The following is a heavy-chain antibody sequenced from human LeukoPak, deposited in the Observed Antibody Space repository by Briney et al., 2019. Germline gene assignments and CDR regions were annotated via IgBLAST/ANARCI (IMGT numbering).Heavy chain of an antibody. CDR1: GFTYSSYW. Sequence: GGSLRLSGTVSGFTYSSYWMSWVRQAPGKGLEWVANINQGGSDKSYVDSVKGRFTVSRDNAKNSLHLQMNSLRAEDTAVYYCARHPYDSRGYVTWGQGILVTVSS. CDR3: ARHPYDSRGYVT. J-gene: IGHJ5*02. V-gene: IGHV3-7*01. CDR2: INQGGSDK. D-gene: IGHD3-22*01.